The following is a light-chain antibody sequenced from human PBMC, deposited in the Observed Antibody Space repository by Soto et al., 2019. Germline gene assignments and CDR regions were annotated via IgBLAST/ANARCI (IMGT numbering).Light chain of an antibody. J-gene: IGKJ4*01. Sequence: EIVVTQSPGTLSLSPGERATLSYRASQSISTDHLAWYQQKPGQPPRLLIYGTSSRATGGIADRFSGSGSGTDFTLTISRLEPEDFAVYYCEYYGSSITFAGGTKVDIK. CDR1: QSISTDH. CDR3: EYYGSSIT. CDR2: GTS. V-gene: IGKV3-20*01.